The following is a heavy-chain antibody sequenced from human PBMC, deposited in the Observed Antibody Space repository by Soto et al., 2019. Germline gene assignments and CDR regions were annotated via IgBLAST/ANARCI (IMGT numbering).Heavy chain of an antibody. CDR2: VSKSDYT. J-gene: IGHJ4*02. CDR1: GFPFNNYG. V-gene: IGHV3-21*01. CDR3: TREDSIIIPAVADF. Sequence: GGSLRLSCAFSGFPFNNYGFSWVRQAPGKGLEWVSSVSKSDYTYYSDSVKGRFTISRDNAKNSVSLQMNNLRAEDTAVYYCTREDSIIIPAVADFWGQGTLVTVSS. D-gene: IGHD6-19*01.